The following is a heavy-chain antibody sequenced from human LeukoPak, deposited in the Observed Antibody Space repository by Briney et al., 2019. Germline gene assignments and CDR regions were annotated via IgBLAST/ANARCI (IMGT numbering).Heavy chain of an antibody. J-gene: IGHJ4*02. V-gene: IGHV3-21*04. CDR2: ISSSSNYI. CDR1: GFTFSTYT. CDR3: AKDAITMVRGETTYYFDY. D-gene: IGHD3-10*01. Sequence: GGSLRLSCAASGFTFSTYTMNWVRQAPGKGLEWVSSISSSSNYIFDADSVKGRFTISRDNAKNSLYLQMNSLRAEDTALYYCAKDAITMVRGETTYYFDYWGQGTLVTVSS.